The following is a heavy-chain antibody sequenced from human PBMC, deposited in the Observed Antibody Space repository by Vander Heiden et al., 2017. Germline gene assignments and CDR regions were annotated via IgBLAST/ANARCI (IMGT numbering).Heavy chain of an antibody. V-gene: IGHV3-11*06. J-gene: IGHJ4*02. CDR1: GFTFSDFY. D-gene: IGHD2-2*01. CDR2: ISSSSSYT. CDR3: ARGQPSSL. Sequence: QVQLVESGGGLVKPGGSPRLSRAACGFTFSDFYMSWMRQAPVKGLEWVSYISSSSSYTNYADSVKGRFTISRDNAKNSLYLQVNSLRAEDTAVYYCARGQPSSLWGQGTLVTVSS.